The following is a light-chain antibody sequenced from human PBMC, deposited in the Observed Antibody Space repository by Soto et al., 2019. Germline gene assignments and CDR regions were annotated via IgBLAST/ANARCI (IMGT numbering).Light chain of an antibody. CDR2: DVR. CDR3: SSYTSGSTRVV. Sequence: QSVLTQPASVSGSPGQSITVSCTGTSSDVGGYNYVSWYQQHPGKAPKVMIYDVRKRPSGVSNRFSGSKSGNTASLTISGLQVEDEADYYCSSYTSGSTRVVFGGGTQLTVL. V-gene: IGLV2-14*03. J-gene: IGLJ2*01. CDR1: SSDVGGYNY.